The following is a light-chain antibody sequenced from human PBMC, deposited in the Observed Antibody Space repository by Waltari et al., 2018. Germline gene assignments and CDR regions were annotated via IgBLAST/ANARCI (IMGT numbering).Light chain of an antibody. CDR3: SSFTRTNSWV. Sequence: HSALAQPAPGSGSPGQSITTSCPGPSRDVGAYNYVSWYQQHPGKAPRLMIYDVNTRPSGVSNRFSGSKSGNTASLTISGLQAEDEADYYCSSFTRTNSWVFGGGTKVTVL. V-gene: IGLV2-14*03. CDR1: SRDVGAYNY. CDR2: DVN. J-gene: IGLJ3*02.